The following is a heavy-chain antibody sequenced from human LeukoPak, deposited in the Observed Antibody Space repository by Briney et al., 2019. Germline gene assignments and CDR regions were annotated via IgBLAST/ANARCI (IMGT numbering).Heavy chain of an antibody. J-gene: IGHJ4*02. CDR1: GGTFTSYG. D-gene: IGHD4-17*01. CDR3: ARDTAPTDPFDY. V-gene: IGHV1-18*01. CDR2: ISAYNGNT. Sequence: ASVKVSCKASGGTFTSYGISWVRQAPGQGLEWMGWISAYNGNTNYAQKLQGRVTMTTDTSTSTAYMELRSLRSDDTAVYYCARDTAPTDPFDYWGQGTLVTVSS.